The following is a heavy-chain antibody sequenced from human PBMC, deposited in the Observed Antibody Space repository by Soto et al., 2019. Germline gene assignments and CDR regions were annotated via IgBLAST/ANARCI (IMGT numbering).Heavy chain of an antibody. Sequence: QITLKESGPTLVKPTQTLTLTCTFSGFSLTTSGVCVGWIRQPPGKALEWLALIYWDDDKSYSPSLKNRLTITKDTSKNQVVLTMTNMDPVDTATYFCAHNRGRGWHFDLWGRGTLVTVSS. V-gene: IGHV2-5*02. J-gene: IGHJ2*01. CDR3: AHNRGRGWHFDL. CDR2: IYWDDDK. CDR1: GFSLTTSGVC. D-gene: IGHD3-10*01.